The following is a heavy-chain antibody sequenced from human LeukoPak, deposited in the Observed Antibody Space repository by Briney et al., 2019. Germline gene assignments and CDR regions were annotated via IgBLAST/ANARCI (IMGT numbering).Heavy chain of an antibody. V-gene: IGHV4-30-4*01. Sequence: SETLSLTCTVSGGSISSGNYYWSWIRQPPGKGLEWIGHIFYTGSTNYSPSLKSRVSISVDTFKSQFSLKLSSVTAADTAVYYCARKYPDHWFDPWGQGTLVTVSS. D-gene: IGHD6-6*01. J-gene: IGHJ5*02. CDR2: IFYTGST. CDR3: ARKYPDHWFDP. CDR1: GGSISSGNYY.